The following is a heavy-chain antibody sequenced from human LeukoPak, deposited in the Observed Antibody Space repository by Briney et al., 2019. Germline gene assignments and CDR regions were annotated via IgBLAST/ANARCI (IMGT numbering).Heavy chain of an antibody. CDR2: ISYDGTNK. CDR1: GFTFSRNT. CDR3: ARNLDS. Sequence: GGSLRLSCAASGFTFSRNTIHWVRQAPGKGLEWVALISYDGTNKYYADSVKGRFTISRDIFKNMLYLQMNSLRSEDTAVYYCARNLDSWGQGTLVTVSS. V-gene: IGHV3-30*04. J-gene: IGHJ4*02.